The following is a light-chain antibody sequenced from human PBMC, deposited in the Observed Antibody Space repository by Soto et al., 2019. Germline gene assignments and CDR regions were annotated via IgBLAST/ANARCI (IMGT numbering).Light chain of an antibody. V-gene: IGKV3-11*01. Sequence: EIVLTQSPTTLSLSPGGRPTLSCRASQSVSSYLAWYQQKPGQAPRLLIYDASNRATGIPARFSGSLSGTDFNLTISSLEPEDFAVYDCQQRSNWPGTFGPGTKVDI. CDR3: QQRSNWPGT. J-gene: IGKJ3*01. CDR2: DAS. CDR1: QSVSSY.